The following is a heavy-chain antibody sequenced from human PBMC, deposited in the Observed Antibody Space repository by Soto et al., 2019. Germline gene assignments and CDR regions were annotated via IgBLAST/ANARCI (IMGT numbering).Heavy chain of an antibody. CDR2: IRSKANSYAT. CDR3: TRQGVGSSSWYNWFDP. Sequence: EVQLVESGGGLVQPGGSLKLSCAASGFTFSGSAMHWVRQASGKGLEWVGRIRSKANSYATAYAASVKGRFTISRDDSKKTAYLQMNSLKTEDTAVYYCTRQGVGSSSWYNWFDPWGQGTLVTVSS. V-gene: IGHV3-73*01. D-gene: IGHD6-13*01. CDR1: GFTFSGSA. J-gene: IGHJ5*02.